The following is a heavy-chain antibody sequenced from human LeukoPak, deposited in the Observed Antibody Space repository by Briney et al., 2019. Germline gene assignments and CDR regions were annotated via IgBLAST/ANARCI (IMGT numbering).Heavy chain of an antibody. CDR3: AREGVVTGIDY. CDR1: GFTFSSYS. J-gene: IGHJ4*02. Sequence: GGSLRLSCAASGFTFSSYSMNWVRQAPGKGLEWVSSISSSSSYIYYADSVKGRFTISIDNAKNSLYLQMNSLRAEDTAVYYCAREGVVTGIDYWGQGTLVTVSS. D-gene: IGHD2-15*01. CDR2: ISSSSSYI. V-gene: IGHV3-21*01.